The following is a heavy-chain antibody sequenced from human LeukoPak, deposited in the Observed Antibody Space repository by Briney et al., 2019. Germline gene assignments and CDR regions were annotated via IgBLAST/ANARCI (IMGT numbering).Heavy chain of an antibody. V-gene: IGHV3-21*01. D-gene: IGHD3-10*01. Sequence: PGGSLRLSCAASGFTFSSYSMNWVRQAPGKGLEWVSSISSSSSYIYYADSVKGRFTISRDNAKNSLYLQMNSLRAEDTAVYYCARGGSGSYYKPHLDYWGQGTLVTVSS. J-gene: IGHJ4*02. CDR3: ARGGSGSYYKPHLDY. CDR2: ISSSSSYI. CDR1: GFTFSSYS.